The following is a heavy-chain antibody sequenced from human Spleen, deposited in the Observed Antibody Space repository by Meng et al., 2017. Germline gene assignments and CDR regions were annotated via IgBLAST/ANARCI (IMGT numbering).Heavy chain of an antibody. CDR3: TSQAYNDYYFDS. CDR1: GYTFTSYS. V-gene: IGHV1-18*01. CDR2: ISAYNGDT. J-gene: IGHJ4*02. D-gene: IGHD5-24*01. Sequence: ASVKVSCKASGYTFTSYSMSWVRQAPGQGLEWMGWISAYNGDTNYAQKLQGRVTMTTDTSTSTAYMELRSLRSDDTAVYYCTSQAYNDYYFDSWGQGTLVTVSS.